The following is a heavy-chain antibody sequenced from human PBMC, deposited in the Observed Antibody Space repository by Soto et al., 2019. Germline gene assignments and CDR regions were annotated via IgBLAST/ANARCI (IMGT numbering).Heavy chain of an antibody. CDR1: EGTFISHS. CDR2: ISSSSSDI. CDR3: ARAPGIAAAGTPRY. D-gene: IGHD6-13*01. V-gene: IGHV3-21*01. Sequence: SLRLSCAAAEGTFISHSMNWVSQTTGKGLEWVSSISSSSSDIYYADSVKGRFTISRDNAKDSLYLQMNSLRAEDTAVYYCARAPGIAAAGTPRYRGQGTLVTISS. J-gene: IGHJ4*01.